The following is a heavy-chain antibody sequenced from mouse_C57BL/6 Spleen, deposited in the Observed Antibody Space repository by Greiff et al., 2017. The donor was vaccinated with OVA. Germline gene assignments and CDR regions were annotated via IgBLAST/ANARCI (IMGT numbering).Heavy chain of an antibody. D-gene: IGHD1-1*01. CDR1: GYTFTDYE. V-gene: IGHV1-15*01. CDR3: TRGYGSMYYLDY. Sequence: QVQLQQSGAELVRPGASVTLSCKASGYTFTDYEMHWVKQTPVHGLEWIGAIDPETGGTAYNQKFKGKAILTADKSSSTAYRELRSLTSEDSAVYYCTRGYGSMYYLDYWGQGTTLTVSS. J-gene: IGHJ2*01. CDR2: IDPETGGT.